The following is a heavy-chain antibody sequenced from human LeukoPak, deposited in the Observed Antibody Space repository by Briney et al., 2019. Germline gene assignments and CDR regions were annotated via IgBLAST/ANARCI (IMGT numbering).Heavy chain of an antibody. CDR3: ARRYSSSWYVGFFDP. CDR1: GASIRNYY. Sequence: SETLSRTCTVSGASIRNYYWSWIRQSPGKGLEWIGYIYYSGSTNYNPSLESRVARSVDTSKNQFSLRLSSVTAADTAIYYCARRYSSSWYVGFFDPWGKGTLVTVSS. D-gene: IGHD6-13*01. V-gene: IGHV4-59*08. CDR2: IYYSGST. J-gene: IGHJ5*02.